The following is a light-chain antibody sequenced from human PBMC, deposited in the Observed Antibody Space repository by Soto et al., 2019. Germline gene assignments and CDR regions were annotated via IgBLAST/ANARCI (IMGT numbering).Light chain of an antibody. J-gene: IGKJ1*01. CDR1: QNLLYSPNNKNY. CDR3: QQYYTTPT. Sequence: DIVMTQSPDSLAVSLGERATISCKSSQNLLYSPNNKNYLAWYQQKTGQPPKLLISWASTRDSGVPDRFSGSGSGTDCTLTISCLQAEDVAVYFYQQYYTTPTFGQGAKVEV. V-gene: IGKV4-1*01. CDR2: WAS.